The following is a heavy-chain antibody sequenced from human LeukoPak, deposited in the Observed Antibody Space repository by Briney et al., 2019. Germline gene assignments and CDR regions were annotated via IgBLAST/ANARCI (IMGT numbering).Heavy chain of an antibody. J-gene: IGHJ4*02. V-gene: IGHV3-23*01. Sequence: GGSLRLSCAASGFTFSNYAMNWVRQAPGRGLEWVSAISGSGGSTYYADSVKGRFTISRDNSKNTLYLQMNSLRAEDTAVYYCARLWQPNYGDCLDHWGQGTLVTVTS. D-gene: IGHD4-17*01. CDR3: ARLWQPNYGDCLDH. CDR2: ISGSGGST. CDR1: GFTFSNYA.